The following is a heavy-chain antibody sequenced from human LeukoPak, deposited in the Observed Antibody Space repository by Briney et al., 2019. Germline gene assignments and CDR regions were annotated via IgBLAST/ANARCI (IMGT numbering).Heavy chain of an antibody. Sequence: SETLSLTCTVSGGSMSSGSYYWSWIRQPAGKGLEWIGRIYTSGSTNYNPSLKSRVTISVDTSKNQFSLKLSSVTAADTAVYYCARGYSSSWYALEYWGQGTLVTVSS. CDR1: GGSMSSGSYY. CDR3: ARGYSSSWYALEY. D-gene: IGHD6-13*01. J-gene: IGHJ4*02. CDR2: IYTSGST. V-gene: IGHV4-61*02.